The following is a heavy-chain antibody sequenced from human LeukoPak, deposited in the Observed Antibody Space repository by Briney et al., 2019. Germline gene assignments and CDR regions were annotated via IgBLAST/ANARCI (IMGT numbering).Heavy chain of an antibody. Sequence: GGSLRLSCAASRFTFNSYAMSWVRQAPGKGLEWVSVIGGSNGITFYVGSVKGRFTISRDNSKDTLYLQMNSLRAEDAALYYCAAGDAMDYWGQGTLVSVSS. J-gene: IGHJ4*02. CDR1: RFTFNSYA. V-gene: IGHV3-23*01. CDR3: AAGDAMDY. CDR2: IGGSNGIT.